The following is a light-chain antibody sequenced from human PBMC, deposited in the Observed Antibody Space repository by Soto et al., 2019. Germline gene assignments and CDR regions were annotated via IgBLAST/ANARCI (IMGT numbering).Light chain of an antibody. CDR1: QRVSASY. J-gene: IGKJ2*02. CDR2: VSS. V-gene: IGKV3-20*01. CDR3: YQYGNSPPCT. Sequence: EIVLTQSPDTLSLSPGERATLSCRASQRVSASYLAWFQQKPGQAPRLLIYVSSTWATGIPDRFSGSGSGTDFTLTISRLEPEDFAVYYCYQYGNSPPCTFGQGTKLEI.